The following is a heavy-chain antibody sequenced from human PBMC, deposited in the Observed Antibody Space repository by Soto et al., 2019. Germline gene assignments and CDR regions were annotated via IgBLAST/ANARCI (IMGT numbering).Heavy chain of an antibody. J-gene: IGHJ5*02. CDR1: GYTFTSYG. D-gene: IGHD5-12*01. CDR3: ARAPRYGGRVLNWFDP. Sequence: ASVKVSCKASGYTFTSYGISWVRQAPGQGLEWMGWISAYNGNTNYAQKLQGRVTMTTDTSTSTAYMELRSLRSDDTAVYYCARAPRYGGRVLNWFDPWGQGTLVTAPQ. V-gene: IGHV1-18*01. CDR2: ISAYNGNT.